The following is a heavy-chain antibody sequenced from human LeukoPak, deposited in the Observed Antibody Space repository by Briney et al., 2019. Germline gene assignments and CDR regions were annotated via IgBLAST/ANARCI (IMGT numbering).Heavy chain of an antibody. CDR1: GGTFSSYA. Sequence: ASVKVSCKASGGTFSSYAISWVRQAPGQGLEWMGGLIPIFGTANYAQKFQGRVTITADESTSTAYMELSSLRSEDTAVYYCASRFSGSYYSDYYYGMDVWGQGTTVTVSS. J-gene: IGHJ6*02. CDR3: ASRFSGSYYSDYYYGMDV. CDR2: LIPIFGTA. V-gene: IGHV1-69*13. D-gene: IGHD1-26*01.